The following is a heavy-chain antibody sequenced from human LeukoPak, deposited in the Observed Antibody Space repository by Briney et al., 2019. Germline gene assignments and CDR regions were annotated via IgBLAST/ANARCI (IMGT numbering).Heavy chain of an antibody. J-gene: IGHJ5*02. CDR1: GFTFSSYS. CDR3: ARGVTGRGFDP. Sequence: GGSLRLSXAASGFTFSSYSMNWVRQAPGKGLEWVSPISSSSSYIYYADSVKGRFTISGDNAKNSLYLQMNSLRAEDTAVYYCARGVTGRGFDPWGQGTLVTVSS. D-gene: IGHD7-27*01. CDR2: ISSSSSYI. V-gene: IGHV3-21*01.